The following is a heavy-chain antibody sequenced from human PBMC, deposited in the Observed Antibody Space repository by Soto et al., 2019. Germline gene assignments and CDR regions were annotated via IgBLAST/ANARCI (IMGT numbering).Heavy chain of an antibody. CDR1: GFTFSLYS. V-gene: IGHV3-48*02. D-gene: IGHD3-10*01. CDR3: ARAVTWGLDV. CDR2: ISSSSSGI. Sequence: EVQLVESGGGLVQPGGSLSLSCAASGFTFSLYSISWVRQAPGKGLESVSYISSSSSGIHYAYSVKGRFTISRDDATNSLHLRMNSLTDWDTAVYYCARAVTWGLDVWGQGTTVSISS. J-gene: IGHJ6*02.